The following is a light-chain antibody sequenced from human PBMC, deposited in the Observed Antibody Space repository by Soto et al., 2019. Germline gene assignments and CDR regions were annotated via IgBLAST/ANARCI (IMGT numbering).Light chain of an antibody. CDR3: QQYKNWPQLT. CDR2: GAS. J-gene: IGKJ4*01. CDR1: QSVSSN. Sequence: EIVMTQSPATLSVSPGETATLSCRASQSVSSNLAWYQQKPGQAPSLLIYGASTMATDIPPRFSGSGSGTEFTLTITSLQSDDVAVDYCQQYKNWPQLTFGGGTPVEIK. V-gene: IGKV3-15*01.